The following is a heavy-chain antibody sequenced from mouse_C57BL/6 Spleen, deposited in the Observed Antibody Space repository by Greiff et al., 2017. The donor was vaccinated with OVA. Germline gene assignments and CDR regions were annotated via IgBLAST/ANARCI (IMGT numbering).Heavy chain of an antibody. D-gene: IGHD2-1*01. Sequence: QVQLQQPGAELVKPGASVKLSCKASGYTFTSYWMQWVKQRPGQGLEWIGEIDPSDSYTNYNQKFKGKATLTVDTSSSTAYMQLSSLTSEDSAVYYCARSGFYYGNWFAYWGQGLWSLSLQ. CDR2: IDPSDSYT. V-gene: IGHV1-50*01. J-gene: IGHJ3*01. CDR3: ARSGFYYGNWFAY. CDR1: GYTFTSYW.